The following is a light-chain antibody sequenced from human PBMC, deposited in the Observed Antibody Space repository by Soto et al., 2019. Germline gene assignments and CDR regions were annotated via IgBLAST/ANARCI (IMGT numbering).Light chain of an antibody. V-gene: IGKV3-15*01. CDR2: DAS. CDR3: QQYNNWPLT. CDR1: QSVRSD. J-gene: IGKJ4*01. Sequence: EIVLTQSPATLSVSPGDRATLSCRASQSVRSDLAWLQQKPGQAPRLLIYDASTRATGIPASFSGSVSGTEFTLTISSLQSEDFAIYYCQQYNNWPLTFGGGTKVEIK.